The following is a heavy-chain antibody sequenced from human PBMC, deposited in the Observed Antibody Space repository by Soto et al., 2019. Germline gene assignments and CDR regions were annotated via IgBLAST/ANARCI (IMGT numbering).Heavy chain of an antibody. D-gene: IGHD4-17*01. CDR2: INPTSGGT. CDR3: ARDPDYGDYWGYFFDS. Sequence: QVQLVQSGAEVKKPGASVKVSCKTSGYTFAAYYIHWIRQAPGQGLEWMGWINPTSGGTVYAQNFQDRVTMTRDTSISTAYMGLRRLNSDDTAVYYCARDPDYGDYWGYFFDSWGQGTPVTVSS. J-gene: IGHJ4*02. V-gene: IGHV1-2*02. CDR1: GYTFAAYY.